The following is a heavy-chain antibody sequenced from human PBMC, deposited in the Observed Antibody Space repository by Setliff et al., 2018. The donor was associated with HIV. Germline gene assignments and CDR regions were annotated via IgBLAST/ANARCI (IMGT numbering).Heavy chain of an antibody. CDR2: VNHNGNI. Sequence: SETLSLTCTLNGVPLSDYYWNWIRQSPGKGLEWIVEVNHNGNINYNPSLKSRVTVSVDTSKTQYSLKMISVTAADTAMYYCAISIVGVTSEMYWAQGTMVTVSS. D-gene: IGHD2-21*02. V-gene: IGHV4-34*01. J-gene: IGHJ4*02. CDR3: AISIVGVTSEMY. CDR1: GVPLSDYY.